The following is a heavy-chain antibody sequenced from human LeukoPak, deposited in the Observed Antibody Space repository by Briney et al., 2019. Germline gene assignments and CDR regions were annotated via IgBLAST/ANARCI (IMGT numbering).Heavy chain of an antibody. CDR3: ASLVRYFDSVDY. V-gene: IGHV3-23*01. Sequence: GGSLRLSCAASGFTFSSYAMSWVRQAPGKGLEWVSAISGSSGSAIYYADSVKGRFTISRDNAKNSLYLQMDSLRAEDTAVYYCASLVRYFDSVDYWGQGTLVTVSP. D-gene: IGHD3-9*01. J-gene: IGHJ4*02. CDR1: GFTFSSYA. CDR2: ISGSSGSAI.